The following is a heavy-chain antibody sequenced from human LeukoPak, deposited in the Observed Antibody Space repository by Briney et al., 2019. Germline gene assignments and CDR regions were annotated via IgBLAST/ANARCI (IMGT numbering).Heavy chain of an antibody. Sequence: SETLSLTCTVSGVSISSGSYYWSWIRQPAGKGLEWIGRIYTSGSTNYNPSLKSRVTISVDTSKNQFSLKLSSVTAADTAVYYCAREFYYDSSGYYSVYFDYWGQGTLVTVSS. D-gene: IGHD3-22*01. J-gene: IGHJ4*02. CDR2: IYTSGST. CDR1: GVSISSGSYY. V-gene: IGHV4-61*02. CDR3: AREFYYDSSGYYSVYFDY.